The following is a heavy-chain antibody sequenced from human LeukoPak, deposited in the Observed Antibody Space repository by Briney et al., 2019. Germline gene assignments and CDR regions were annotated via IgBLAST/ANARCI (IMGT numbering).Heavy chain of an antibody. D-gene: IGHD2-21*01. J-gene: IGHJ3*02. CDR1: GGSISSYY. Sequence: SETLSLTCTVSGGSISSYYWSWIRQPAGKGLEWIGRIYTSGSTNYNPSLKSRVTISVDTSKNQFSLKLNSVTAADTAVYYCARRLAASDAFDIWGQGTMVTVSS. CDR3: ARRLAASDAFDI. CDR2: IYTSGST. V-gene: IGHV4-4*07.